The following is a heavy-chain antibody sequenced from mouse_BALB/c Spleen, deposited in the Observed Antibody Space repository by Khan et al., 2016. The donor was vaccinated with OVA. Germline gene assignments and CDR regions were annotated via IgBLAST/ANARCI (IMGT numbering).Heavy chain of an antibody. CDR3: ERDGSRYRWAMDY. V-gene: IGHV3-2*02. D-gene: IGHD2-3*01. J-gene: IGHJ4*01. CDR1: GYSITSDYA. CDR2: ISSSGST. Sequence: EVQLQESGPGLVKPSQSLSLTCTVTGYSITSDYAWNWNRQFPGNKLEWMGYISSSGSTNYNPALKSQIPITRDTSNNQSFLQLNSVTTEDTATDYCERDGSRYRWAMDYWGQGTSVTVSS.